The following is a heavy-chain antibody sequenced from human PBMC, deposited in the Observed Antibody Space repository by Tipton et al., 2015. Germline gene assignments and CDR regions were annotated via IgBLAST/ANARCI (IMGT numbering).Heavy chain of an antibody. D-gene: IGHD2-2*01. CDR2: ISGSGGST. V-gene: IGHV3-23*01. J-gene: IGHJ4*02. CDR1: GFTFSSYA. CDR3: ARVASFTYYFDF. Sequence: GSLRLSCAASGFTFSSYAMSWVRQAPGKGLEWVSAISGSGGSTYYTDSVKGRFTISRDNAKKSLFLQMDNLRHDDTAVYYCARVASFTYYFDFWGQGALVTVSS.